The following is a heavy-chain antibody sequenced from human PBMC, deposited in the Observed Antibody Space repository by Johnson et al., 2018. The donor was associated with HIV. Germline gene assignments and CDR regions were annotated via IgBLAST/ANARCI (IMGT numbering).Heavy chain of an antibody. CDR3: ARRGVGATTDAFAV. CDR2: IYSGGST. CDR1: GFAFSGHN. Sequence: VQLVESGGGSVKPGGSLRLSCASSGFAFSGHNMGWIRQAPGKGLEWVSVIYSGGSTYYADSVKGRFTISRDNSKNTLYLQMNRLRAEDTAVYYCARRGVGATTDAFAVWGQGTMVTVSS. V-gene: IGHV3-66*01. D-gene: IGHD1-26*01. J-gene: IGHJ3*01.